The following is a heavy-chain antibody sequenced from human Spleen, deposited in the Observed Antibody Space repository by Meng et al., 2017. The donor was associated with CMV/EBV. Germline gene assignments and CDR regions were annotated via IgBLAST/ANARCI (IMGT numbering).Heavy chain of an antibody. V-gene: IGHV3-48*04. CDR2: ISSSSSTI. J-gene: IGHJ4*02. CDR3: ARVVIVDSSSSLNFDY. D-gene: IGHD6-6*01. CDR1: GFTFSSYS. Sequence: GGSLRLSCAASGFTFSSYSMNWVRQAPGKGLEWVSYISSSSSTIYYADSVKGRFTISRDNAKNSLYLQMNSLRAEDTAVYYCARVVIVDSSSSLNFDYWGQGTLVTVSS.